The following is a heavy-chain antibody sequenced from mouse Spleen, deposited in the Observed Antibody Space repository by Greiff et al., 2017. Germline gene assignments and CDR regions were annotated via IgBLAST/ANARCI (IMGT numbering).Heavy chain of an antibody. CDR3: AREVRYAMDY. Sequence: DVKLQESGGGLVKLGGSLKLSCAASGFTFSSYYMSWVRQTPEKRLEWVATISSGCGSTYYPDSVKGRFTISRDNAKNTLYLQMSSLNSEDTAVYYCAREVRYAMDYWGQGTSVTVSS. J-gene: IGHJ4*01. D-gene: IGHD2-14*01. CDR2: ISSGCGST. V-gene: IGHV5-6-4*01. CDR1: GFTFSSYY.